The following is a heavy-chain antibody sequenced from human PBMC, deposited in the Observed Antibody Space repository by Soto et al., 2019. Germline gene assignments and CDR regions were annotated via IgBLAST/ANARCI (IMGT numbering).Heavy chain of an antibody. Sequence: GGSLRLSCAASGFTFSSYGMHWVRQAPGKGLEWVAVISYDGSNKYYADSVKGRFTISRDNSKNTPYLQMNSLRAEDTAVYYCAKDPRRYCSGGSCYVVDYWGQGTLVTVSS. CDR2: ISYDGSNK. CDR3: AKDPRRYCSGGSCYVVDY. CDR1: GFTFSSYG. V-gene: IGHV3-30*18. D-gene: IGHD2-15*01. J-gene: IGHJ4*02.